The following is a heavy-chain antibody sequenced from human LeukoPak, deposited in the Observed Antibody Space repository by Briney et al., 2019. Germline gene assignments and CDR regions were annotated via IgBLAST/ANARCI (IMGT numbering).Heavy chain of an antibody. V-gene: IGHV4-59*11. J-gene: IGHJ2*01. CDR3: ARLVDGGNEYWYFDL. Sequence: SETLSVTCTVSGGSISSHYWSWVRQPPGKGLEWIGYMYYGGSTNYNPSLKSRVSISVDTSKNQFSLKLSSVTAADTALYYCARLVDGGNEYWYFDLWGRGTLVTVPS. CDR2: MYYGGST. D-gene: IGHD4-23*01. CDR1: GGSISSHY.